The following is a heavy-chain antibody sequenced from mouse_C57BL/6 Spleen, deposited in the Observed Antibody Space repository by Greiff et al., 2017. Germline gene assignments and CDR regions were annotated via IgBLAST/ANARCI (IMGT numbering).Heavy chain of an antibody. CDR2: IDPSDSYT. CDR3: ARLLLRYYVDY. Sequence: QVQLQQSGAELVMPGASVKLSCKASGYTFTSYWMHWVKQRPGQGLEWIGEIDPSDSYTNYNQKFKGKSTLTVDKSSSTAYMQLSSLTSEDSAVYYCARLLLRYYVDYWGQGTTLTVSS. CDR1: GYTFTSYW. J-gene: IGHJ2*01. D-gene: IGHD1-1*01. V-gene: IGHV1-69*01.